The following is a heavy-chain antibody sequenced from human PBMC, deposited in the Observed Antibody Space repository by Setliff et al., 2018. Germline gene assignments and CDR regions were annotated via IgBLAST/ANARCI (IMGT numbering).Heavy chain of an antibody. Sequence: SETLSLTCTVSGGSISSGSYYWSWIRQPAGKGLEWIGRIYTSGSTNYNPSLKSRVTISVDTSKNQFSLKLSSVTAADTAVYYCARLLSYSSSWYPYYYGMDVWGQGTTVTVSS. CDR3: ARLLSYSSSWYPYYYGMDV. D-gene: IGHD6-13*01. V-gene: IGHV4-61*02. J-gene: IGHJ6*02. CDR1: GGSISSGSYY. CDR2: IYTSGST.